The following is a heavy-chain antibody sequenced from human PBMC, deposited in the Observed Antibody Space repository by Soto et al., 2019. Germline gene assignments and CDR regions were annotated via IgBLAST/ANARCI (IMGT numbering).Heavy chain of an antibody. V-gene: IGHV3-23*01. J-gene: IGHJ4*02. CDR3: AKDNGFYGGNSPNDY. CDR2: ISGSGGST. Sequence: GGSLRLSCAASGFTFSSYAMSWVRQAPGKGLEWVSAISGSGGSTYYADSVKGRFTISRDNSKNTLYLQMNSLRAEDTAVYYCAKDNGFYGGNSPNDYWGQGTLVTVSS. D-gene: IGHD4-17*01. CDR1: GFTFSSYA.